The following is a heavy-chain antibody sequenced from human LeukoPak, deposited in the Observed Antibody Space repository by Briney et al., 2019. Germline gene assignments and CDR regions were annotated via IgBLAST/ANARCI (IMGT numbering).Heavy chain of an antibody. CDR2: TYDGGRG. CDR3: ARLWRPHDYDNWFDH. CDR1: GGYIPSSF. Sequence: PSETLSLTCTVSGGYIPSSFWTWIRQAPGKGLELIGFTYDGGRGNYKPSLRSRVDISLDTSSNRYSLRLTSVTAADTGVYYCARLWRPHDYDNWFDHWGQGILVTVSS. V-gene: IGHV4-59*13. D-gene: IGHD4-17*01. J-gene: IGHJ5*02.